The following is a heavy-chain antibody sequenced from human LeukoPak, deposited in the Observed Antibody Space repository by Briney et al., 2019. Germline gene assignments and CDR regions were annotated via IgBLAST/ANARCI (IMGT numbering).Heavy chain of an antibody. D-gene: IGHD3-10*01. CDR3: AREGHRGFRDFDY. CDR1: GFTFSNYG. J-gene: IGHJ4*02. CDR2: IWYDGSNK. Sequence: GGSLRLSCAASGFTFSNYGMHWVRQAPGKGLEWVAVIWYDGSNKYYADSVKGRFTISRDNSKNTLYLQMNGLRPEDTAVYYCAREGHRGFRDFDYWGQGTLVTVSS. V-gene: IGHV3-33*01.